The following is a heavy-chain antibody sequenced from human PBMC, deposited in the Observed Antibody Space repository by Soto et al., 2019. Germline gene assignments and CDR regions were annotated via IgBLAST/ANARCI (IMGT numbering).Heavy chain of an antibody. CDR1: GFSLSNSRMG. CDR2: IFSNDEK. CDR3: ARMGLAYCGGDCYSSYWYFAL. D-gene: IGHD2-21*02. Sequence: QVTLKESGPVLVKPTEPLTLTCTVSGFSLSNSRMGVSWIRQPRGKALEWLAHIFSNDEKSYSTSLKSRLTISKDSSKGEVVLTMTNMEPVDTATYYCARMGLAYCGGDCYSSYWYFALWGRGTLVTVSS. J-gene: IGHJ2*01. V-gene: IGHV2-26*01.